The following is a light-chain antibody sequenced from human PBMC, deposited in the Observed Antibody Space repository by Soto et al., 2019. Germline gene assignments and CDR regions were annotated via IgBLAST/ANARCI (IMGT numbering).Light chain of an antibody. V-gene: IGLV2-11*01. CDR1: SSDVGGYNY. Sequence: QSVLTQPRSVSGSPGQSVTISCTGTSSDVGGYNYVSWYQHHPGKAPKLMIYDVSKRPSGVPDRFSGSKSGNTASLTISGHQAEDEADYYCCSYAGSYTVVFGGGTKVTVL. J-gene: IGLJ2*01. CDR3: CSYAGSYTVV. CDR2: DVS.